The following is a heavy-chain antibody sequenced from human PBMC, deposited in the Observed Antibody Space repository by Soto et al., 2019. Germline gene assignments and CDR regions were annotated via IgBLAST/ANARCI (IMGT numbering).Heavy chain of an antibody. V-gene: IGHV3-66*01. CDR2: IYAAGST. Sequence: EVQLVESGGGLVQPGGSLRLSCAASGFTVSGNYMSWVRQAPGQGLEWVSVIYAAGSTYYIDSVNGRFTISRDNSKNTLYLQMNSLRAEDTAVYYCASDIFKTGAXGVXDXWGQGTRVTVSS. CDR3: ASDIFKTGAXGVXDX. J-gene: IGHJ3*01. D-gene: IGHD1-1*01. CDR1: GFTVSGNY.